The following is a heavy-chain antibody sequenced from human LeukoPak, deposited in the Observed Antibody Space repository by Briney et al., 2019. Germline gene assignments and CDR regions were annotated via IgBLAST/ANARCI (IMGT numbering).Heavy chain of an antibody. Sequence: KPSETLSLTCTVSGGSISSYYWSWIRQSAGKGLEWIGRIYTSGSTNYNPSLKSRVTMSVDTSKNQCPLKLSSVTAADTAVYYCARGPGGYYGSGSYADFDYWGQGTLVTVSS. D-gene: IGHD3-10*01. J-gene: IGHJ4*02. CDR1: GGSISSYY. CDR3: ARGPGGYYGSGSYADFDY. CDR2: IYTSGST. V-gene: IGHV4-4*07.